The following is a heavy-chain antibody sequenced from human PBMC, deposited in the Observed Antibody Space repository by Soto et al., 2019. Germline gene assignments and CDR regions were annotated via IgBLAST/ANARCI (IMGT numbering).Heavy chain of an antibody. J-gene: IGHJ1*01. D-gene: IGHD3-22*01. Sequence: TLSLTCTVSGGSISSGGYYWSRIRQHPGKGLEWIGYIYYSGSTYYNPSLKSRVTISVDTSKNQFSLKLSSVTAADTAVYYCARKTYYDSRGPFQHWGQGTLVTVSS. CDR2: IYYSGST. V-gene: IGHV4-31*03. CDR3: ARKTYYDSRGPFQH. CDR1: GGSISSGGYY.